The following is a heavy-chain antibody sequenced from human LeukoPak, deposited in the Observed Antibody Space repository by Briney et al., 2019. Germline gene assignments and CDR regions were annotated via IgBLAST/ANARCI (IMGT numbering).Heavy chain of an antibody. V-gene: IGHV5-51*01. CDR3: ARQGTGRGSEAFDI. Sequence: VSLKISCKGSGYSFTSYWIGWVRHMPGKGLEWMGIIYAGDSDTRYSPSFQGQVTISAVKSISTAYLQWSSLKASDTAMYYCARQGTGRGSEAFDIWGQGTMVTVFS. CDR2: IYAGDSDT. D-gene: IGHD2-15*01. CDR1: GYSFTSYW. J-gene: IGHJ3*02.